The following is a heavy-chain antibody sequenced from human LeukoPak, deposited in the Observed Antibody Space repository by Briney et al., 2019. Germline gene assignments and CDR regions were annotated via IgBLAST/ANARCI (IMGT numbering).Heavy chain of an antibody. D-gene: IGHD6-13*01. CDR1: GYTFTSYY. V-gene: IGHV1-46*01. CDR3: ARDHEYSSSWYRGGGYFDY. Sequence: GASVNVSCKASGYTFTSYYMHWVRQAPGQGLEWMGIINPSGGSTSYAQKFQGRVTMTRDTSTSTVYMELSSLRSEDTAVYYCARDHEYSSSWYRGGGYFDYWGQGTLVTVSP. CDR2: INPSGGST. J-gene: IGHJ4*02.